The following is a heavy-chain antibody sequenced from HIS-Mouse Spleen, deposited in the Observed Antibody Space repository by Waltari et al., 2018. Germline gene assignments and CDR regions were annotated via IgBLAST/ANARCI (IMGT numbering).Heavy chain of an antibody. J-gene: IGHJ4*02. CDR2: MNPNSGNT. CDR1: GYSFTSYD. Sequence: QVQPVQSGAEVKKPGASVKVSCKASGYSFTSYDINWVRQATGQGLEWMGWMNPNSGNTGYAQKFQGRVTMTRNTSISTAYMELSSLRSEDTAVYYCARGHDYSNYFDYWGQGTLVTVSS. V-gene: IGHV1-8*01. CDR3: ARGHDYSNYFDY. D-gene: IGHD4-4*01.